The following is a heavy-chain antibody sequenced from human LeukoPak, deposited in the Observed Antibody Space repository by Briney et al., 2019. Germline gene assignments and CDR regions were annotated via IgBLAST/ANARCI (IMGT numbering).Heavy chain of an antibody. CDR3: ARFSSDYGDYVLGFVDY. V-gene: IGHV1-69*05. CDR2: IIPIFGTA. Sequence: ASVKVSCKASGGTFSSYAISWVRQAPGQGLEWMGGIIPIFGTANYAQKLQGRVTMTTDTSASTAYMELRSLRSDDTAVYYCARFSSDYGDYVLGFVDYWGQGTLVTVSS. D-gene: IGHD4-17*01. J-gene: IGHJ4*02. CDR1: GGTFSSYA.